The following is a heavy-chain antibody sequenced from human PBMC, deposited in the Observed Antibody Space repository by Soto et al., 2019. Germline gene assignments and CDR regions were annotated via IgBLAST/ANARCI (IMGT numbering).Heavy chain of an antibody. J-gene: IGHJ5*01. Sequence: SESLSLTCTVSGGSISSYYWSWIRQPPGKGLEWIGYIYYSGSTNYNPSLKSRVTISLDTSKSQFSLNVTSVTAADTAVYFCARGRYCLTGRCFPNWFDSWGQGTLVTVSS. CDR2: IYYSGST. CDR3: ARGRYCLTGRCFPNWFDS. D-gene: IGHD2-15*01. CDR1: GGSISSYY. V-gene: IGHV4-59*08.